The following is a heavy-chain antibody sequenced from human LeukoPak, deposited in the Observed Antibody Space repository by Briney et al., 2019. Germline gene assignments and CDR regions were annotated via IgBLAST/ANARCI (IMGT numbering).Heavy chain of an antibody. CDR3: ARQAYYDSSGYSTIEDY. V-gene: IGHV5-51*01. CDR2: IYPGDSDT. D-gene: IGHD3-22*01. CDR1: GYSFTSYW. J-gene: IGHJ4*02. Sequence: GESLKISCKGSGYSFTSYWIGWVRQMPGKGLEWMGIIYPGDSDTRYSPSFQGQVTISADKSISTAYLQWSSLKASDTAMYYCARQAYYDSSGYSTIEDYWGPGTLVTVSS.